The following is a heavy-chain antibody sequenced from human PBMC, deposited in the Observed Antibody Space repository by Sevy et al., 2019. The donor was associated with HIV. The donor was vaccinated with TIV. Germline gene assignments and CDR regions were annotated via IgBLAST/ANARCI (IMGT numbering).Heavy chain of an antibody. V-gene: IGHV3-7*04. CDR3: ARGNSGSFDY. CDR2: IKQDESEK. J-gene: IGHJ4*02. D-gene: IGHD3-22*01. CDR1: GFSFSNYW. Sequence: GGPMRLSCAASGFSFSNYWMHWVRQAPGKGLEWVANIKQDESEKYYVASVKGRFTISRDNVKNSLYLQMNSLRPEDTAVYYCARGNSGSFDYWGQGTLVTVSS.